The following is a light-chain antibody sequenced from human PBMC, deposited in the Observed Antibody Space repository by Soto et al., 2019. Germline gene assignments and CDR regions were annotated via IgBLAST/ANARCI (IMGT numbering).Light chain of an antibody. V-gene: IGKV3-11*01. CDR3: QQRSNWPPTWT. CDR1: QSVSSY. CDR2: DAS. Sequence: EIVLTQSPATLSLSPGERATLSCRASQSVSSYLAWYQPKPGQAPRLLIYDASSRATGIPARFSGSGSATDFTLTISSLDPEDFAVYYCQQRSNWPPTWTFGQGTKVEIK. J-gene: IGKJ1*01.